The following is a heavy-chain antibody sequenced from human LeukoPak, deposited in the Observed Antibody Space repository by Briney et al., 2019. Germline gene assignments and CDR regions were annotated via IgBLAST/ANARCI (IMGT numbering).Heavy chain of an antibody. CDR1: GGTFSSYA. CDR3: ATNRYYYDSSGYSNWFDP. J-gene: IGHJ5*02. CDR2: VDPEDGET. Sequence: ASVKVSCKASGGTFSSYAISWVQQAPGKGLEWMGRVDPEDGETIYAEKFQGRVTITADTSTDTAYMELSSLRSEDTAVYYCATNRYYYDSSGYSNWFDPWGQGTLVTVSS. D-gene: IGHD3-22*01. V-gene: IGHV1-69-2*01.